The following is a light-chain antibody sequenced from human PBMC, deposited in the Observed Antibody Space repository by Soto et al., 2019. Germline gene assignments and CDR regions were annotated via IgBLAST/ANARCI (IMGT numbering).Light chain of an antibody. V-gene: IGLV2-23*02. CDR3: YSFAGFNTQ. CDR1: SSGIGTFNL. CDR2: EVN. J-gene: IGLJ2*01. Sequence: QSALTQPASVSGSPGQSIAISYTGNSSGIGTFNLVSWYQQHPGKAPKLIIYEVNKRPSEISSRFSGSKSGNTASLTISGLRAEDEADYYCYSFAGFNTQFGGGTKLTVL.